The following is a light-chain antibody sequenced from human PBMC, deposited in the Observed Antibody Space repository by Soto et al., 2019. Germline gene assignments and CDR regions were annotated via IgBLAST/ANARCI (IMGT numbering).Light chain of an antibody. CDR2: SAS. CDR1: QSVSSNY. Sequence: EIVLAQSPGTLSLSPGERATLSRRASQSVSSNYLAWYQHKPGQAPRLLIYSASTRATGIPDRFSGSGSGTDFTLTISRLEPEDVAMFYCQQYGSSSYTFGQGTKLEIK. J-gene: IGKJ2*01. V-gene: IGKV3-20*01. CDR3: QQYGSSSYT.